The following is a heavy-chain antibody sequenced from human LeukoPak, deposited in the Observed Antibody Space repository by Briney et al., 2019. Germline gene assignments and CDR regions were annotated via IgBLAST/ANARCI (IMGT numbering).Heavy chain of an antibody. J-gene: IGHJ4*02. CDR2: ISSSGSTI. CDR1: GFTFSDYY. CDR3: ARDDSSGPCYFDY. Sequence: GGSLRLSCAASGFTFSDYYMSWIRQAPGKGLEWVSYISSSGSTIYYADSVKGRFTISRDNAKNSLYLQMNSLRAEDTAVYYCARDDSSGPCYFDYWGQGTLVTVSS. V-gene: IGHV3-11*01. D-gene: IGHD3-22*01.